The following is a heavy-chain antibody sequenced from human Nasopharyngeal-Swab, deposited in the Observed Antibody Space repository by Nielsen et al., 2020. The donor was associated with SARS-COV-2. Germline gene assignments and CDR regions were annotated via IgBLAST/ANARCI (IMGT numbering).Heavy chain of an antibody. CDR3: AKDLGIAVAGTGHDL. CDR1: GFSFDDYA. D-gene: IGHD6-19*01. J-gene: IGHJ5*02. Sequence: SLKISCAASGFSFDDYAMHGVRQATGKGLEWVSGISWNSGRIGYADSVKGRFTISRDNAKNSLFLQMNSLRAEDTALYYCAKDLGIAVAGTGHDLWGQGTLVTVSS. CDR2: ISWNSGRI. V-gene: IGHV3-9*01.